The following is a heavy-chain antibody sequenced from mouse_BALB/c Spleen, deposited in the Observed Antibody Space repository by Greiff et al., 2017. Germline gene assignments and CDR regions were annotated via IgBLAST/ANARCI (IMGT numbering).Heavy chain of an antibody. D-gene: IGHD2-3*01. CDR2: INSNGGST. CDR1: GFTFSSYY. Sequence: EVQLVESGGGLVKLGGSLKLSCAASGFTFSSYYMSWVRQTPEKRLELVAAINSNGGSTYYPDTVKGRFTISRDNAKNTLYLQMSSLKSEDTALYYCARHGIYDGPYYAMDYWGQGTSVTVSS. J-gene: IGHJ4*01. V-gene: IGHV5-6-2*01. CDR3: ARHGIYDGPYYAMDY.